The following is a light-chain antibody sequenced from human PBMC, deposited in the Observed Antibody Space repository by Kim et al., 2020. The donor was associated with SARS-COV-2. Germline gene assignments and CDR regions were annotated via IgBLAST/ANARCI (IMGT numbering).Light chain of an antibody. V-gene: IGKV4-1*01. Sequence: DIVMTQSPDSLAVSLDERATINCKSSQSVVHSSNNKNYLAWYQQKPGQPPKLLIYWASTRESGVPDRFSGSGSGTDFTLTISSLQAEDVAVYYCQQYISTPLTFGGGTKVEI. J-gene: IGKJ4*01. CDR1: QSVVHSSNNKNY. CDR3: QQYISTPLT. CDR2: WAS.